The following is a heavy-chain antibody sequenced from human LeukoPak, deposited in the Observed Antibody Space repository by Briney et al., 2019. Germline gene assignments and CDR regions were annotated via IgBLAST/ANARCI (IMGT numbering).Heavy chain of an antibody. V-gene: IGHV1-69*04. Sequence: SVKVSCKASGGTFSSYAISWVRQAPGQGLEWMGRIIPILGIANYAQKFQGRVTITADKSTSTAYMELSSLRSEDTAVYYCARGIVVVPAAYGLTFDYWGQGTLVTVSS. CDR2: IIPILGIA. CDR1: GGTFSSYA. J-gene: IGHJ4*02. D-gene: IGHD2-2*01. CDR3: ARGIVVVPAAYGLTFDY.